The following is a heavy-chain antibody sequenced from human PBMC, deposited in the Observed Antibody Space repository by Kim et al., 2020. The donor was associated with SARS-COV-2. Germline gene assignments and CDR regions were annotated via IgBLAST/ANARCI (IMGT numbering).Heavy chain of an antibody. V-gene: IGHV4-31*03. D-gene: IGHD3-10*01. Sequence: TLSLTCTVSGGSISSGGYYWSWIRQHPGKGLEWIGYIYYSGSTYYNPSLKSRVTISVDTSKNQFSLKLSSVTAADTAVYYCARDCLGPPPTMVRGVPAGDEAFDIWGQGTMVTVSS. CDR2: IYYSGST. CDR1: GGSISSGGYY. J-gene: IGHJ3*02. CDR3: ARDCLGPPPTMVRGVPAGDEAFDI.